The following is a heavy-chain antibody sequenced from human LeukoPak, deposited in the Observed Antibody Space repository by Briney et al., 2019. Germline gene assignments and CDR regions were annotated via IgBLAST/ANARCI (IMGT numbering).Heavy chain of an antibody. CDR3: ARGTEGYSNLSYYYYYYYMDV. CDR2: IYTSGST. J-gene: IGHJ6*03. V-gene: IGHV4-4*07. CDR1: GGSISSYS. Sequence: SETLSLTCTVSGGSISSYSWSWIRQPAGKGLEWIGRIYTSGSTNYNPSLKSRVTMSVDTAKNQFSLKLSSVTAADTAVYYCARGTEGYSNLSYYYYYYYMDVWGKGTTVTVSS. D-gene: IGHD4-11*01.